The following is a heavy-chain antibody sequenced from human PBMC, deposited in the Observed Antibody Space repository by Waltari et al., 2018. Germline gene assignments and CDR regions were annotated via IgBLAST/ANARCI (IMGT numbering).Heavy chain of an antibody. CDR2: IYSGGST. D-gene: IGHD2-21*01. V-gene: IGHV3-53*01. Sequence: EVQLVESGGGLIQPGGSLRLSCAASGFTVSSHYMSWVRQAPGKGLEWVSVIYSGGSTYYADSVKGRFTISRDNSKNTLYLQMNSLRAEDTAVYYCARERYCGGDCYDAFDIWGQGTMVTVSS. CDR3: ARERYCGGDCYDAFDI. J-gene: IGHJ3*02. CDR1: GFTVSSHY.